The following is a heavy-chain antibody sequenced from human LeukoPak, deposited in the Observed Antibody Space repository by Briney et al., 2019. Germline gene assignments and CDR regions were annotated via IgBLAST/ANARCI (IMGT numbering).Heavy chain of an antibody. D-gene: IGHD3-9*01. Sequence: SETLSLTCAVYGGSFSGYYWSWIRQPPGKGLEWIGEINHSGSTNYNPSLKSRVTISVDTSKNQFSLKLSSVTAADTAVYYCARGRGILTGYYPYYFDYWGQGTLVTVSS. V-gene: IGHV4-34*01. J-gene: IGHJ4*02. CDR1: GGSFSGYY. CDR3: ARGRGILTGYYPYYFDY. CDR2: INHSGST.